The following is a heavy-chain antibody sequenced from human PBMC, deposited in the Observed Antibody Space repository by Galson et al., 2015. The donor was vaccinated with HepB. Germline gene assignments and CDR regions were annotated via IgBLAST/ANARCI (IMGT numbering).Heavy chain of an antibody. CDR2: INAGNGNT. Sequence: SVKVSCKGSGYSFNSYALHWVRQAPGQRLEWVGWINAGNGNTRSSQKFQGRVTITSDTSASTVYMELSSLRPEDTAICYCARGDYDILTGYYVASFDVWGQGTMVTVSS. D-gene: IGHD3-9*01. CDR1: GYSFNSYA. J-gene: IGHJ3*01. CDR3: ARGDYDILTGYYVASFDV. V-gene: IGHV1-3*01.